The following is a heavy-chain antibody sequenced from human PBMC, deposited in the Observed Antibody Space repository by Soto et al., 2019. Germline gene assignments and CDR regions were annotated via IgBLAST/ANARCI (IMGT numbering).Heavy chain of an antibody. CDR1: GFTFSSYD. CDR2: VTGSGGST. Sequence: GGSLRLSCAASGFTFSSYDMSWVRQAPGKGLEWVSAVTGSGGSTYYADSVKGRFTTSRDNSKNTLYLQMNSLRAEDTAVYYCAKTPMAPRGWFDYWGPGTLVTVSS. CDR3: AKTPMAPRGWFDY. V-gene: IGHV3-23*01. J-gene: IGHJ4*02. D-gene: IGHD6-19*01.